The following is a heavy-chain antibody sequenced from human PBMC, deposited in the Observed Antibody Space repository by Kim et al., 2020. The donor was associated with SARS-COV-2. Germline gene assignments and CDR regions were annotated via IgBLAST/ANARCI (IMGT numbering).Heavy chain of an antibody. CDR2: SIPIFGTA. CDR1: GGTFSSYA. D-gene: IGHD3-10*01. Sequence: SVKVSCKASGGTFSSYAISWVRQAPGQGLEWMGGSIPIFGTANYAQKFQGRVTITADESTSTAYMELSSLRSEDTAVYYCARDRYYGSGSYYSLDYWGQGTLVTVSS. CDR3: ARDRYYGSGSYYSLDY. J-gene: IGHJ4*02. V-gene: IGHV1-69*13.